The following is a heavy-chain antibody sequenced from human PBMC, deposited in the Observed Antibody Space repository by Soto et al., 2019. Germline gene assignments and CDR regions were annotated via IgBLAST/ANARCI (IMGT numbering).Heavy chain of an antibody. D-gene: IGHD1-26*01. J-gene: IGHJ6*02. Sequence: VKVSCKASGGTFSSYAISWVRQAPGQGLEWMGGIIPIFGTANYAQKFQGRVTITADKSTSTAYMELSSLRSEDTAVYYCASGSYRPNYYYYYGMDVWGQGTTVTVSS. CDR1: GGTFSSYA. V-gene: IGHV1-69*06. CDR3: ASGSYRPNYYYYYGMDV. CDR2: IIPIFGTA.